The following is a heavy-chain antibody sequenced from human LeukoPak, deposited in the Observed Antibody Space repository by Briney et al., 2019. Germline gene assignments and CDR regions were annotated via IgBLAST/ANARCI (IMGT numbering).Heavy chain of an antibody. Sequence: SQTLSLTCSVSGGSINNFYWTWIRQPAGKGLEWIGRIYATGDTNYNPSLKSRLTLSVDTSKNQFSLKLNSVTAADTALYFCAKESRVRGVSIRESHYHYYYGWTSGAEGPRSPSP. CDR2: IYATGDT. V-gene: IGHV4-4*07. D-gene: IGHD3-10*01. CDR1: GGSINNFY. CDR3: AKESRVRGVSIRESHYHYYYGWTS. J-gene: IGHJ6*02.